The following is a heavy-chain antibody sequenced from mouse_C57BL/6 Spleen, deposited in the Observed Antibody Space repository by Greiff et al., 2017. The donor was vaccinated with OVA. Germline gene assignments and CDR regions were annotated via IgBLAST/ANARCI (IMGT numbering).Heavy chain of an antibody. CDR2: ISSGSSTI. D-gene: IGHD2-5*01. Sequence: EVQLVESGGGLVKPGGSLKLSCAASGFTFSDYGMHWVRQAPEKGLEWVAYISSGSSTIYYEDTVKGRFTITRDNAKNTLFLQMTSLRSEDTAMYYCARGLYYSIAYWGQGTLVTVSA. V-gene: IGHV5-17*01. CDR1: GFTFSDYG. J-gene: IGHJ3*01. CDR3: ARGLYYSIAY.